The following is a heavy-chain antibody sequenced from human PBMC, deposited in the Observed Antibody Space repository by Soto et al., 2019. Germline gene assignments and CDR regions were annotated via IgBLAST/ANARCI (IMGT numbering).Heavy chain of an antibody. V-gene: IGHV5-51*01. J-gene: IGHJ4*02. Sequence: GESLKISCKGSGYTFSKYWIGLVLQTPGKGLEWMGMIYPGDSDARYSPSFEGQVTFSVDKSINTAYLQWNSLKASDTAMYYCARQGGEYNTMSDYWGQGTLVTVSS. CDR3: ARQGGEYNTMSDY. CDR1: GYTFSKYW. D-gene: IGHD3-10*01. CDR2: IYPGDSDA.